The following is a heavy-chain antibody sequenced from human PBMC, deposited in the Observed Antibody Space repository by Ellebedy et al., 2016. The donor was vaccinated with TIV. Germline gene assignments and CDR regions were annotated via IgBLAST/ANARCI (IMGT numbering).Heavy chain of an antibody. Sequence: GESLKISXAASGFTFSSYGMHWVSQAPGKGLEWVAVIWYDGSNKYYADSVKGRFTISRDNSKNTLYLQMNSLRAEDTAVYYCAREGNDGPVLEWLFPYWGQGTLVTVSS. CDR1: GFTFSSYG. J-gene: IGHJ4*02. CDR3: AREGNDGPVLEWLFPY. V-gene: IGHV3-33*01. D-gene: IGHD3-3*01. CDR2: IWYDGSNK.